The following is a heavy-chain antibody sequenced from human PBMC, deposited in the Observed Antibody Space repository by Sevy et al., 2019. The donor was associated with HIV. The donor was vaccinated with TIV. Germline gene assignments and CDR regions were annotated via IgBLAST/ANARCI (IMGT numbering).Heavy chain of an antibody. CDR3: SKRVNGWYELDY. J-gene: IGHJ4*02. V-gene: IGHV3-23*01. Sequence: GGSLRLSCAASGFPFSSYAMDWVRQAPGKGLEWVSTISGSRETEYYADSVKGRFTISRDQSKNTVFLQMNSLRGDDTAVYYCSKRVNGWYELDYWGRGTLVTVSS. D-gene: IGHD6-19*01. CDR2: ISGSRETE. CDR1: GFPFSSYA.